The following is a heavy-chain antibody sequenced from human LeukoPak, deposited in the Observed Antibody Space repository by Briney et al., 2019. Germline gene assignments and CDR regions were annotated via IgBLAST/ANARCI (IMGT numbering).Heavy chain of an antibody. CDR3: ARLPYCGGDCYPQFDY. J-gene: IGHJ4*02. D-gene: IGHD2-21*02. V-gene: IGHV5-51*01. CDR1: GYSFTSYW. Sequence: GESLKISCKGSGYSFTSYWIGWVRQMPGKGLEWMGIIYPGDSDTRYSPSFQGQVTISADKSISTAYLQWSSLKASDTAMYYCARLPYCGGDCYPQFDYWGQGTLVTVSS. CDR2: IYPGDSDT.